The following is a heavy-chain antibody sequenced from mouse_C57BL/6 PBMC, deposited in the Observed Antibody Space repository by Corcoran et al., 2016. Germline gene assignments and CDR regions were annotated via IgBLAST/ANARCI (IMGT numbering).Heavy chain of an antibody. CDR1: GYTFTTYG. CDR3: ARGDYYGKPYCDY. CDR2: INTYSGVP. D-gene: IGHD1-1*01. Sequence: QIQLVQSGPELKKPGETVKISCKASGYTFTTYGMSWVKQAPGKGLKWMGWINTYSGVPTYADDFKGRFAFSLETSANTAYLQMNNLKHEDTATYFCARGDYYGKPYCDYWGQGTTLTVSS. V-gene: IGHV9-3*01. J-gene: IGHJ2*01.